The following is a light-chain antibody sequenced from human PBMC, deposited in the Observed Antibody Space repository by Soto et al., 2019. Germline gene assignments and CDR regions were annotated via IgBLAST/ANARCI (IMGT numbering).Light chain of an antibody. Sequence: QSALTQPASVSGSPGQSITISCTGTSSDVGGYNYVSWYQQHPGKAPKLMIYEVSNRPSGVSNRFSGSKSGNTASLTISGLQAEDEADYYCSSYTSSTVVFGEGTQLTVL. J-gene: IGLJ2*01. CDR3: SSYTSSTVV. CDR1: SSDVGGYNY. CDR2: EVS. V-gene: IGLV2-14*01.